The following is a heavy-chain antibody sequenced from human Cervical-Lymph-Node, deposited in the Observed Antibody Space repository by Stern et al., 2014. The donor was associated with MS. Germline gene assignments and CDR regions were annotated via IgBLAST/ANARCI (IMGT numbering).Heavy chain of an antibody. J-gene: IGHJ4*02. Sequence: EVQLVESGGGLVKPGRSLRVSCTGSGFTFGDYVMAWFRQAPGKGLEGIGFVRGRAYGATTEYAASVKGRFTISRDDSKSIAYLQMNSLKTEDTAVYYCTREDSGWFGEHYFDYWGQGTLVTVSS. CDR1: GFTFGDYV. CDR3: TREDSGWFGEHYFDY. V-gene: IGHV3-49*05. D-gene: IGHD3-10*01. CDR2: VRGRAYGATT.